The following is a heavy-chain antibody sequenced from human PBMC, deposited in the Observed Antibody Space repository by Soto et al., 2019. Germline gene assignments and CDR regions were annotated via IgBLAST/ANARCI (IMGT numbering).Heavy chain of an antibody. Sequence: GGSLSLSCAASGFTFSSYSMSWVRQAPGKGLEWVSGISGSGVSTYFADSVKGRFTISRDKSKNTLYLQMNSLRAEDTAVYYCARGDSSGWYYFDYWGQGALVTVSS. CDR2: ISGSGVST. D-gene: IGHD6-19*01. V-gene: IGHV3-23*01. CDR1: GFTFSSYS. CDR3: ARGDSSGWYYFDY. J-gene: IGHJ4*02.